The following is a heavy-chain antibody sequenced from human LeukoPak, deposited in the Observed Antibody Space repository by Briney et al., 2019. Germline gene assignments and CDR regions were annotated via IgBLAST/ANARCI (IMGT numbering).Heavy chain of an antibody. V-gene: IGHV1-69*05. J-gene: IGHJ3*02. Sequence: SVKVSCKASGGTFSSYAISWVRQAPGQGLEWMGRIIPIFGTANYAQKFQGRATITTDESTSTAYMELSSLRSEDTAVYYRARDSSYSSGSDAFVIWGQGTMVTVSS. CDR3: ARDSSYSSGSDAFVI. D-gene: IGHD6-19*01. CDR1: GGTFSSYA. CDR2: IIPIFGTA.